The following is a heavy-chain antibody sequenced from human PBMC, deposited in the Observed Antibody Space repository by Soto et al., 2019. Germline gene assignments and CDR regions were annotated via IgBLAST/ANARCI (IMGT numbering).Heavy chain of an antibody. V-gene: IGHV3-48*01. CDR2: IRSSSTTI. Sequence: EVQLVESGGGLVQPGGSLRLSCAASGFTFSSYTMNWVRQAPGKGLEWVSYIRSSSTTIYYADSVKGRFTISRDNAKNSLYLQMNSLRAEDTAVYYCARDPNWTYEDYFDYWGQGTLVTVSS. J-gene: IGHJ4*02. CDR1: GFTFSSYT. D-gene: IGHD1-7*01. CDR3: ARDPNWTYEDYFDY.